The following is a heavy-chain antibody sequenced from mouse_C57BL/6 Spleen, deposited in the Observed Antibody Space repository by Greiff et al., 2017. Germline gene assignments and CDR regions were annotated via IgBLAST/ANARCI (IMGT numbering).Heavy chain of an antibody. CDR3: ASRAVVATDWYFDV. CDR2: IDPSDSYT. CDR1: GYTFTSYW. Sequence: VKLQQPGAELVMPGASVKLSCKASGYTFTSYWMHWVKQRPGQGLEWIGEIDPSDSYTNYNQKFKGKSTLTVDKSSSTAYMQLSSLTSEDSAVYYCASRAVVATDWYFDVWGTGTTVTVSS. V-gene: IGHV1-69*01. D-gene: IGHD1-1*01. J-gene: IGHJ1*03.